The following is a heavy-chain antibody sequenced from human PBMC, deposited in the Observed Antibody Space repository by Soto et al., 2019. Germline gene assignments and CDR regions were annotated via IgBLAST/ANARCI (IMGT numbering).Heavy chain of an antibody. D-gene: IGHD6-19*01. V-gene: IGHV2-5*02. J-gene: IGHJ3*02. CDR1: GFSLSTSGVG. Sequence: QITLKESGPTLVKPTQTLTLTCTFSGFSLSTSGVGVGWIRPPPGKALEWLALIYWDDDKRYSPSLKIRLTITKDSGKNQVVLRMTYMDPVDTATYYCADSEEERQCACGIWGQGTMVTVSS. CDR2: IYWDDDK. CDR3: ADSEEERQCACGI.